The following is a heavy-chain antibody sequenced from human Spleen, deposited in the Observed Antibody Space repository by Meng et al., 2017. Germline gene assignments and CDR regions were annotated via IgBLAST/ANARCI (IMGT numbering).Heavy chain of an antibody. Sequence: GESLKISCTASGFTFSSYSMNWVRQAPGKGLEWVSSISTMSSYIFYADSVKGRFTISRDNAKKSLYLQLNSLNTEDTAVYYCTMYNNGHIWGQGTMVTVSS. CDR3: TMYNNGHI. V-gene: IGHV3-21*04. D-gene: IGHD6-19*01. CDR2: ISTMSSYI. J-gene: IGHJ3*02. CDR1: GFTFSSYS.